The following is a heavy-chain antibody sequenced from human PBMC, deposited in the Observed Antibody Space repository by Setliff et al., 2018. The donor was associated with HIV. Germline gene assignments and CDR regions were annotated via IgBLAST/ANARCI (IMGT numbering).Heavy chain of an antibody. J-gene: IGHJ4*02. D-gene: IGHD6-19*01. CDR2: TYFRSKWYF. CDR1: GDSVSSNNAA. V-gene: IGHV6-1*01. Sequence: PSQTLSLTCAISGDSVSSNNAAWNWIRQSPLRGLEWLGRTYFRSKWYFDYAVSVKSRIIINPDTPKNQFSLHLNSVTPEDTAVYYCARGSYGSVLLWGQGTLVTVSS. CDR3: ARGSYGSVLL.